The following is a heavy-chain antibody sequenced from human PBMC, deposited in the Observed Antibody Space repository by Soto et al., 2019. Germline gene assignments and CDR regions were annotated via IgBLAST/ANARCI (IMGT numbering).Heavy chain of an antibody. CDR1: GFTFTNYL. J-gene: IGHJ4*02. CDR2: VDNEGIYT. V-gene: IGHV3-74*01. Sequence: GGSLRLSCAAPGFTFTNYLMHWVRQAPEKGLVWVARVDNEGIYTSYADSVKGRFTISRDNAKNTLYLQMNDLRVEDTAVYYSGSVFEYWGQGSLVTVSS. CDR3: GSVFEY.